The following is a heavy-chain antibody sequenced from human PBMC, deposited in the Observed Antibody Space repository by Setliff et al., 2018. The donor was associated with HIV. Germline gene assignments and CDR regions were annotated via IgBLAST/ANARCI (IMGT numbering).Heavy chain of an antibody. Sequence: PTLVNPTQTLTLTCTFSGFSLSTSGVGVGWIRQPPGKALEWLALIYWDDDKRYSPSLKSRLTITKDTSKNQVVLTMTNMDPVDTATYYCAHRRRSYYYDSSGPPGAFDIWGQGTMVTVSS. CDR3: AHRRRSYYYDSSGPPGAFDI. J-gene: IGHJ3*02. V-gene: IGHV2-5*02. D-gene: IGHD3-22*01. CDR2: IYWDDDK. CDR1: GFSLSTSGVG.